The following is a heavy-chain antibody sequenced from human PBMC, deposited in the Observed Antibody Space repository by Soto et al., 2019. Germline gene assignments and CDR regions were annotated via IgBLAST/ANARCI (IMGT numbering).Heavy chain of an antibody. CDR3: ARESGYYDSSGYYYVGYYYYGMDV. J-gene: IGHJ6*02. V-gene: IGHV1-69*13. CDR2: IIPIFGTA. Sequence: SVTVSCKASGGTFSSYAISWVRQAPGQGLEWMGGIIPIFGTANYAQKFQGRVTITADESTSTAYMELSSLRSEDTAVYYCARESGYYDSSGYYYVGYYYYGMDVWGQGTTVTVSS. D-gene: IGHD3-22*01. CDR1: GGTFSSYA.